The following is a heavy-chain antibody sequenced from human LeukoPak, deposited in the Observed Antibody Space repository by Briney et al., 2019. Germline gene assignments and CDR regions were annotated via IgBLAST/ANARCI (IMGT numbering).Heavy chain of an antibody. CDR2: INHSGST. CDR3: AGPGYSYGRPFDY. CDR1: GGSFSGYY. D-gene: IGHD5-18*01. V-gene: IGHV4-34*01. Sequence: SETLSLTCAVYGGSFSGYYWSWIRQPPGKGLEWIGEINHSGSTNYNPSLKSRVTISVDTSKNQFSLKLSSVTAADTAVYYCAGPGYSYGRPFDYWGQGTLVTVSS. J-gene: IGHJ4*02.